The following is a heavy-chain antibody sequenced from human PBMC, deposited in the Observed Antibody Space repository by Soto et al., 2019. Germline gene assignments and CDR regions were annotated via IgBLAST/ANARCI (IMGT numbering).Heavy chain of an antibody. CDR1: GGSISSSNW. Sequence: QVQLQESGPGLVKPSGTLSLTCAVSGGSISSSNWWSWVRQPPGKGLEWIGEIYHSGSTNYNPSLRGRVTISVDKSKTRFSLKLSSVTAADTAVYYCASVRGGYYYAMDVWGQGTTVTVSS. J-gene: IGHJ6*02. CDR2: IYHSGST. V-gene: IGHV4-4*02. D-gene: IGHD3-10*02. CDR3: ASVRGGYYYAMDV.